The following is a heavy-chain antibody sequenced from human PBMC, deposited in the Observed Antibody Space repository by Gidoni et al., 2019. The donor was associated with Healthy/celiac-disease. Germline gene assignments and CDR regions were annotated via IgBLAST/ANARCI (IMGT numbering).Heavy chain of an antibody. CDR3: ARTSGYEGYFDY. CDR1: GGTFSSYA. CDR2: IIPIFGKA. D-gene: IGHD5-12*01. Sequence: QVQLVQSGAEVKKPGSSVKVSCKASGGTFSSYAIIWVRQAPGQGLEWMGGIIPIFGKANYAQKFQGRVTITADESTSKVYMELSSLRSEDTAVYYCARTSGYEGYFDYWGQGTLVTVSS. J-gene: IGHJ4*02. V-gene: IGHV1-69*01.